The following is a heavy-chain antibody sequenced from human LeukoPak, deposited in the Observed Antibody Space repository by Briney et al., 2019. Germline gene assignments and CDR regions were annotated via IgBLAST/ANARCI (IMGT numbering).Heavy chain of an antibody. J-gene: IGHJ4*02. CDR2: INPSGGST. Sequence: ASVKVSCKASGYTFTSYYMHWVRQAPGQGLEWMGIINPSGGSTSYAQKFQGRVTMTRDTSTSTVYMELSSLRSEDTAVYYCARDGAARRIGGSLYFDYWGQGTLVTVSS. V-gene: IGHV1-46*01. CDR1: GYTFTSYY. D-gene: IGHD6-13*01. CDR3: ARDGAARRIGGSLYFDY.